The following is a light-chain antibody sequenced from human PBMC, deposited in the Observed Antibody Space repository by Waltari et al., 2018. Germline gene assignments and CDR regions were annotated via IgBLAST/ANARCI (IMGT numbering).Light chain of an antibody. CDR3: QSYDSSLSHWV. CDR2: GNN. Sequence: QSVLTQTPSVSGAPGQRVIIPCTGSSSNIGPGYDVHWYQQLPGTAPKLLISGNNNRPSGVPDRFFGSKSGTSASLAITGLQAEDEADYYCQSYDSSLSHWVFGGGTKLTVL. V-gene: IGLV1-40*01. J-gene: IGLJ3*02. CDR1: SSNIGPGYD.